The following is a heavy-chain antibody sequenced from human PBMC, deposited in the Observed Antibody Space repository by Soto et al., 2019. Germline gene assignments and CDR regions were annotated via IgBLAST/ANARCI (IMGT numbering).Heavy chain of an antibody. Sequence: SVKVSCKASGGTFSSYAISWVRQAPGQGLEWMGGIIPIFGTANYAQKFQGRVTITADESTSTAYMELSSLRPEDTAVYYCAKNPGFHYFDYWGQGTLVTVSS. J-gene: IGHJ4*02. CDR2: IIPIFGTA. CDR1: GGTFSSYA. CDR3: AKNPGFHYFDY. V-gene: IGHV1-69*13.